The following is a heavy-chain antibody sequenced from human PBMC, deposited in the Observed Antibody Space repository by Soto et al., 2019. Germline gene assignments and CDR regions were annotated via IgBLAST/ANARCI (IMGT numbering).Heavy chain of an antibody. J-gene: IGHJ4*02. CDR1: GFTFSSYA. CDR3: AATERYGDYGGY. Sequence: EVQLLESGGGLVQPGGSLRLSCAASGFTFSSYAMSWVRQAPGKGLEWVAAISGSGGSTYYADSVKGRFTISRDNSKNQLYLQMNSRRAEDTAVYYGAATERYGDYGGYWGQGTLVTVSS. CDR2: ISGSGGST. V-gene: IGHV3-23*01. D-gene: IGHD4-17*01.